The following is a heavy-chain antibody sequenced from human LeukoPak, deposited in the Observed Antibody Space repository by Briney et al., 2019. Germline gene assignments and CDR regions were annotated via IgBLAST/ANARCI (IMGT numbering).Heavy chain of an antibody. CDR3: ARDRGATSKGDV. D-gene: IGHD1-26*01. CDR2: ISYDGSNK. Sequence: GGSLRLSCAASGFTFSTYAMHWVRQAPGKGLEWVAVISYDGSNKYGDSVKGRFTISRDNSKNTLYLQMNSLRAEDTAVYYCARDRGATSKGDVWGKGTTVTVSS. CDR1: GFTFSTYA. J-gene: IGHJ6*04. V-gene: IGHV3-30-3*01.